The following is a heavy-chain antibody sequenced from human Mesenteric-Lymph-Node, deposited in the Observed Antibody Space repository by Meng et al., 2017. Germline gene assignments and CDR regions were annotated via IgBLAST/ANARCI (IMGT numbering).Heavy chain of an antibody. J-gene: IGHJ4*02. CDR2: INPNSGGT. CDR1: GYTFTGYY. V-gene: IGHV1-2*02. Sequence: ASVKVSCKASGYTFTGYYMHWVRQAPGQGLEWMGWINPNSGGTNYAQKLQGRVTMTTDTSTSTAYMELRSLRSDDTAVYYCARDGRDYYYGSGSYYDWGQGTLVTVSS. D-gene: IGHD3-10*01. CDR3: ARDGRDYYYGSGSYYD.